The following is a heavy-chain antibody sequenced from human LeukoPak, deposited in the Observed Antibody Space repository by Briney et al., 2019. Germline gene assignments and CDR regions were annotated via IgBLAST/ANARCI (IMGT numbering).Heavy chain of an antibody. CDR1: GYTFTGYY. Sequence: ASVKVSCKASGYTFTGYYMHWVRRAPGQGLEWIGRINPNSGGTNYAQKFQGRVTMTRDTSISTAYMELSRLRSDDTAVYYCAREDSGILWFGESYYYFDYWGQGTLVTVSS. J-gene: IGHJ4*02. CDR2: INPNSGGT. CDR3: AREDSGILWFGESYYYFDY. V-gene: IGHV1-2*06. D-gene: IGHD3-10*01.